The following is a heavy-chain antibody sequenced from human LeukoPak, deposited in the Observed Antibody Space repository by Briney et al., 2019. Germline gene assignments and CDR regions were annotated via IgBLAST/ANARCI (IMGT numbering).Heavy chain of an antibody. CDR3: ASRSSIWSGYQDTLYYFDS. D-gene: IGHD3-3*01. CDR1: GGSISSYY. Sequence: SETLSLTCTVSGGSISSYYWSWIRQPPGKRLEWIGHIYYSGSTNYNPSFKSRVTISVDTSKNQFSLKLSSVTAADTAVYYCASRSSIWSGYQDTLYYFDSWGQGTLVTVSS. V-gene: IGHV4-59*01. CDR2: IYYSGST. J-gene: IGHJ4*02.